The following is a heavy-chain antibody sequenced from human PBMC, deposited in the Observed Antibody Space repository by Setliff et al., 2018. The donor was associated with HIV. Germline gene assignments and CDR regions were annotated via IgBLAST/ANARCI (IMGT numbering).Heavy chain of an antibody. V-gene: IGHV4-39*07. CDR1: GGSINSSSYY. CDR3: RRYSNYGLDY. D-gene: IGHD4-4*01. Sequence: PSETLSLTCTVSGGSINSSSYYWGWIRQPPGKGLDWIGSISYSGGIYYNPSLKSRVTLSVDTSKNQFSLNLSSVTAADTAVYYCRRYSNYGLDYWGQGTLVTVSS. CDR2: ISYSGGI. J-gene: IGHJ4*02.